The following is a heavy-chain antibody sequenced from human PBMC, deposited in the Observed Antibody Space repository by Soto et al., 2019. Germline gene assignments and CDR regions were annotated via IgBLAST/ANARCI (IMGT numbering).Heavy chain of an antibody. CDR3: ARDQSYGGAFDY. J-gene: IGHJ4*02. CDR1: GYTFTSYG. V-gene: IGHV1-18*01. CDR2: ISAYNGNT. Sequence: ASVKVSCKASGYTFTSYGISWVRQAPGQGLEWMGWISAYNGNTNYAQKLQGRVTMTTDTSTSAAYMELRSLRSDDTAVYYCARDQSYGGAFDYWGQGTLVTVSS. D-gene: IGHD2-21*01.